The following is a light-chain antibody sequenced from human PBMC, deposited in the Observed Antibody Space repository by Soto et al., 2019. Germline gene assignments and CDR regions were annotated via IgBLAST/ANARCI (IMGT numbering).Light chain of an antibody. Sequence: EIVLTQSPATLSLSPGERATLSCRASQSVSSYLAWYQQKPGQAPRLLIYAASTRATGIPARFSGSGSGTEFTLTISSLQSEDFAVYYCQQRSNWPPITFGQGTRLEIK. J-gene: IGKJ5*01. CDR1: QSVSSY. V-gene: IGKV3-11*01. CDR3: QQRSNWPPIT. CDR2: AAS.